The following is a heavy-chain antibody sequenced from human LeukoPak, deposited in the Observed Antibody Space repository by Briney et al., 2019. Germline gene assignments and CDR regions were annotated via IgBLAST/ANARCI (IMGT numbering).Heavy chain of an antibody. V-gene: IGHV3-30*02. CDR2: IRYDGSNK. Sequence: GGSLRLSCAASGFTFSSYGMHWVRQAPGKGLGWVAFIRYDGSNKYYADSVKGRFTISRDNSKNTLYLQMNSLRAEDTAVYYCAKTRYSSSWAAEYFQHWGQGTLVTVSS. CDR3: AKTRYSSSWAAEYFQH. D-gene: IGHD6-13*01. CDR1: GFTFSSYG. J-gene: IGHJ1*01.